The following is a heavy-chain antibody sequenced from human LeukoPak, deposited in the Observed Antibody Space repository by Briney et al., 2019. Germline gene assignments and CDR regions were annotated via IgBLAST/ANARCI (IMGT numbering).Heavy chain of an antibody. V-gene: IGHV3-53*01. CDR1: GFTVSSNY. D-gene: IGHD6-6*01. CDR2: IYSGGST. Sequence: GGSLRLSCAASGFTVSSNYMSWVRQAPGKGLEWVSVIYSGGSTYYADSVKGRFTISRDNSKNTLYLQMNSLRAEDTAVYYCAKFSVRYSSSSGSFDYWGQGTLVTVSS. J-gene: IGHJ4*02. CDR3: AKFSVRYSSSSGSFDY.